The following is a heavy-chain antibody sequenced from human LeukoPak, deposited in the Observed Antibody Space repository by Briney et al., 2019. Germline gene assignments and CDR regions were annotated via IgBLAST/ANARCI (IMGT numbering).Heavy chain of an antibody. CDR1: EFTFSAYA. Sequence: PGRSLRLSCAASEFTFSAYAMHWVRQAPGKGLEWVAGIWYDGSNKYYADSVEGRFTISRDNSKDTLYLQMNSLRAEDTSVYYCTRADWEVYDSPLGYFDYWGQGTLVTVSS. V-gene: IGHV3-33*01. CDR3: TRADWEVYDSPLGYFDY. J-gene: IGHJ4*02. CDR2: IWYDGSNK. D-gene: IGHD3-3*01.